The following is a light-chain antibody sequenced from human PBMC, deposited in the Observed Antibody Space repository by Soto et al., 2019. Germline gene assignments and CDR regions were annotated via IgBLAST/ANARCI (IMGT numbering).Light chain of an antibody. CDR1: KLGGKS. Sequence: VLTQPPSVSVAPGQTARVTCGGNKLGGKSVHWYQQKAGQAPVLVVYDDRDRPSGIPDRFSGSNSGNTATLTINRVDAGDEADYYCQVWDSRSDHYVFGTGTKLTVL. V-gene: IGLV3-21*02. CDR2: DDR. CDR3: QVWDSRSDHYV. J-gene: IGLJ1*01.